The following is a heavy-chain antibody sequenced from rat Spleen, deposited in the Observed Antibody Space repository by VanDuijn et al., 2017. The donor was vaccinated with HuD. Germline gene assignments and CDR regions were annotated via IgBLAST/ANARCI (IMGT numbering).Heavy chain of an antibody. CDR1: GFSLTSYD. CDR2: IWGDGST. CDR3: ARDHTFYGYKGYFDY. Sequence: QVQLKESGPGLVQPSQTLSLTCTVSGFSLTSYDVHWVRQPPGKGPEWMGGIWGDGSTDYNSVLKSRLSISRDTSKSQVFLKMNSLQTEDTAIYFCARDHTFYGYKGYFDYWGQGVMVTVSS. V-gene: IGHV2-1*01. J-gene: IGHJ2*01. D-gene: IGHD1-9*01.